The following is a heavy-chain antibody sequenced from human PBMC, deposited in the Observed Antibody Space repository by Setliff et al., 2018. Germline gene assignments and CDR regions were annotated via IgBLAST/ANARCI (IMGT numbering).Heavy chain of an antibody. Sequence: SETLSLTCAVSGGSISSYYWSWLRQPPGKGLEWIGEINHSGSTNYNPSLKSRVTISVDTSRNQFSLKLSSVTAADTAVYYCARREGDGYNFWSGYYSPGGYYYGMDVWGQGTTVTVSS. CDR1: GGSISSYY. J-gene: IGHJ6*02. V-gene: IGHV4-34*01. CDR2: INHSGST. D-gene: IGHD3-3*01. CDR3: ARREGDGYNFWSGYYSPGGYYYGMDV.